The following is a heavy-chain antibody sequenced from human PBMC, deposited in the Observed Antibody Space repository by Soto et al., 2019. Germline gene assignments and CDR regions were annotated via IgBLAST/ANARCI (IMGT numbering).Heavy chain of an antibody. D-gene: IGHD1-26*01. J-gene: IGHJ4*02. Sequence: PSETLSLTCAVYGGSFSGYYWSWIRQPPGKGLEWIGEINHSGSTNYNPSLKSRVTISVDTSKNQFSLKLSSVTTADTAVYYCARARMGATRFDYWGQGTLVTLYS. CDR3: ARARMGATRFDY. V-gene: IGHV4-34*01. CDR2: INHSGST. CDR1: GGSFSGYY.